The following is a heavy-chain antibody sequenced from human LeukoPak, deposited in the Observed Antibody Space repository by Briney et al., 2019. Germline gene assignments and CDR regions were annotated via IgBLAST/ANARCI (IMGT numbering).Heavy chain of an antibody. V-gene: IGHV4-4*02. D-gene: IGHD3-9*01. CDR3: ASDILTGYSYYYYYGMDV. CDR1: GGSISSSNW. J-gene: IGHJ6*04. CDR2: IYHSGNT. Sequence: PSGNLSLTCAVSGGSISSSNWWSWVRQPPGKGLEWIGEIYHSGNTNYNPSLKSRVTISVDKSKNQFSLKLSSVTAADTAVYYCASDILTGYSYYYYYGMDVWGKGTTVTVSS.